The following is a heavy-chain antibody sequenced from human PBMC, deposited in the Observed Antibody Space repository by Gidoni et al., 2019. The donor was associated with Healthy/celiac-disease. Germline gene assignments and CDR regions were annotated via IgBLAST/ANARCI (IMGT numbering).Heavy chain of an antibody. Sequence: QVQLVQSGAEVKKPGSSVKVSCKASGGTFSSYAISWVRQAPGQGLEWMGRIIPILGIANYAQKFQGRVTITADKSTSTAYMELSSLRSEDTAVYYCARDGQQLASPYYYGMDVWGQGTTVTVSS. CDR3: ARDGQQLASPYYYGMDV. D-gene: IGHD6-13*01. J-gene: IGHJ6*02. V-gene: IGHV1-69*04. CDR1: GGTFSSYA. CDR2: IIPILGIA.